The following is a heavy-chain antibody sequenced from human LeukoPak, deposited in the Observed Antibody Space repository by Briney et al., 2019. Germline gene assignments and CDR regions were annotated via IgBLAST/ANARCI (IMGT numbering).Heavy chain of an antibody. J-gene: IGHJ4*02. CDR3: AKTGYDYIWGSYRPTFFDY. V-gene: IGHV3-23*01. D-gene: IGHD3-16*02. CDR1: GFTFSSYA. CDR2: ISGSGGST. Sequence: SGGSLRLSCAASGFTFSSYAMSWVRQAPGKGLEWVSAISGSGGSTYYADSVKGRFTISRDNSKNTLYLQMNSLRAEDTAVYYCAKTGYDYIWGSYRPTFFDYWGQGTLVTVSS.